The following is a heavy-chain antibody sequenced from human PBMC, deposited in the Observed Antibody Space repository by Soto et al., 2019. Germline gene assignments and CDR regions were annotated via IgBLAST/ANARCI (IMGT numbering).Heavy chain of an antibody. D-gene: IGHD1-26*01. V-gene: IGHV1-18*01. J-gene: IGHJ5*02. CDR1: GYTFTDSY. CDR2: ISPYNGQT. CDR3: TRGGGAHYRFDP. Sequence: QVQLVQSGAELRKPGASVKFSCKASGYTFTDSYLTWVRQAPGRGLEWVGWISPYNGQTNYAQKLQGRVTMTTDTSTITVYMELRSLRPDDTAVYYCTRGGGAHYRFDPWGQGTLVTVS.